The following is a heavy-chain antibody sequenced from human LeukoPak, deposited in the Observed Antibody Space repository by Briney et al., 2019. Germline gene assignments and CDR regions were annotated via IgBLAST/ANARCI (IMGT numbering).Heavy chain of an antibody. CDR3: TTDYVWGTYRYFDY. J-gene: IGHJ4*02. CDR2: IKSKTKSGTT. CDR1: GFTFSNAW. D-gene: IGHD3-16*02. Sequence: GGSLRLSCAASGFTFSNAWMSWVREAPGKGLEWVGRIKSKTKSGTTDYAARVKGRFTISREDSKNTLYLQMNSLKTEDTAVYYCTTDYVWGTYRYFDYWGQGTLVTVSS. V-gene: IGHV3-15*01.